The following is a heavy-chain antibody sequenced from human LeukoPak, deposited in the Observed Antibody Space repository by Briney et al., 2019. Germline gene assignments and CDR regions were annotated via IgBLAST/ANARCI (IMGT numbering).Heavy chain of an antibody. V-gene: IGHV3-30*02. J-gene: IGHJ5*02. D-gene: IGHD1-14*01. Sequence: GGSLRLSCAASGFTFSSYGMHWVRQAPGKGLEWVAFIRYDGSNKYYADSVKGRFTISRDNSKNTLYLQMNSLRAEDTAVYYCAKDNPTTYNWFDPWGQGTLVTVSP. CDR2: IRYDGSNK. CDR3: AKDNPTTYNWFDP. CDR1: GFTFSSYG.